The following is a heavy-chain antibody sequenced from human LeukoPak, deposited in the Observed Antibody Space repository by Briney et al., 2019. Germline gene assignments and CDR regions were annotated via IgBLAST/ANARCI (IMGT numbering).Heavy chain of an antibody. CDR3: ARVRVVGSSGWYKD. CDR2: IYHSGST. Sequence: SETLSLTCAVSGYSISSGYYWGWMRQPPGRGREWIGSIYHSGSTYYNPSLRSRVTISVDTSKNQFSLKLSSVTAADTAVYYCARVRVVGSSGWYKDWGQGTLVTVSS. V-gene: IGHV4-38-2*01. J-gene: IGHJ4*02. D-gene: IGHD6-19*01. CDR1: GYSISSGYY.